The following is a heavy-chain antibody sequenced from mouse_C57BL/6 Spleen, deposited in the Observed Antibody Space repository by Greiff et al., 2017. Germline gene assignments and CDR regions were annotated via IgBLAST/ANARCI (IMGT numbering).Heavy chain of an antibody. CDR2: IRNKANGYTT. D-gene: IGHD1-1*01. CDR3: ARYYYGSSSYAMDY. Sequence: DVQLVESGGGLVQPGGSLSLSCAASGFTFTDYFMSWVRQPPGKALEWLGFIRNKANGYTTEYSASVKGRFTISRDNSQSILYLQMNALRAEDSATYYCARYYYGSSSYAMDYWGQGTSVTVSS. V-gene: IGHV7-3*01. J-gene: IGHJ4*01. CDR1: GFTFTDYF.